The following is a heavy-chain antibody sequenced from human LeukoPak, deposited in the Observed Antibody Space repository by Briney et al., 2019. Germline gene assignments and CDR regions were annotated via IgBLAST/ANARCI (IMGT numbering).Heavy chain of an antibody. CDR1: GGSITSYY. CDR3: ATSGGILNWFDP. J-gene: IGHJ5*02. Sequence: SETLSLTCTVSGGSITSYYWNWIRQPAGKGLEWIGHIHTSGSTNYNPSLKSRVTMSVDTSKSQFSLKLSSVTAADTAVYYCATSGGILNWFDPWGQGTLVTVSS. CDR2: IHTSGST. V-gene: IGHV4-4*07. D-gene: IGHD2-15*01.